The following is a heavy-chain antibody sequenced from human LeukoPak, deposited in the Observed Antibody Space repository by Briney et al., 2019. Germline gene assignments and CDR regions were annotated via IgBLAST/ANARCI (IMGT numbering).Heavy chain of an antibody. CDR2: IIPILGIA. V-gene: IGHV1-69*04. CDR1: GGTFSSYA. J-gene: IGHJ6*02. Sequence: SVKVSCKASGGTFSSYASSWMRQAPGQGLEWMGRIIPILGIANYAQKFPGKVTITADKSTRTASLALSSLRSEDTDVYYCARDLGEYQQRGYYYYGMDVWGQGTPVTVSS. D-gene: IGHD3-16*01. CDR3: ARDLGEYQQRGYYYYGMDV.